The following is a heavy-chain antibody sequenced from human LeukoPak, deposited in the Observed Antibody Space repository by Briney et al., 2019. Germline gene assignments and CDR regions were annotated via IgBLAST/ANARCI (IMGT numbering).Heavy chain of an antibody. CDR1: GGSISSSSYY. CDR2: IYYSGST. J-gene: IGHJ4*02. CDR3: ARAPLGGLRDYYFDY. Sequence: SETLSLTCTVSGGSISSSSYYWGWIRQPPGKGLEWIGSIYYSGSTYYNPSLKSRVTISVDTSKNQFSLKLSSVTAADTAVYYCARAPLGGLRDYYFDYWGQGTLVTVSS. V-gene: IGHV4-39*01. D-gene: IGHD4-17*01.